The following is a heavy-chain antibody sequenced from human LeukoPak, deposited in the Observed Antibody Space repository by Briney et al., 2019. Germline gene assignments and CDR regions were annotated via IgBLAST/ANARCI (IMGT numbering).Heavy chain of an antibody. D-gene: IGHD3-10*01. CDR3: ARVHLLPTYYYGSGSYYKGIYWFDP. V-gene: IGHV4-34*01. J-gene: IGHJ5*02. CDR1: GGSFSGYY. CDR2: INHSGST. Sequence: SETLSLTCAVYGGSFSGYYWSWIRQPPGKGLEWNGEINHSGSTNYNPSLKSRVTISVDTSKNQFSLKLSSVTAADTAVYYCARVHLLPTYYYGSGSYYKGIYWFDPWGQGTLVTVSS.